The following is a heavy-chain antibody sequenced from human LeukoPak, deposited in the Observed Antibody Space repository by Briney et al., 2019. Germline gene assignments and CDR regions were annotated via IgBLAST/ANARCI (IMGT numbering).Heavy chain of an antibody. CDR3: ARDNTYCSGGTCYDRFDY. V-gene: IGHV3-7*01. Sequence: PGGSLRLSCAASGFTFSSYWMTWARQAPGQGLEWVANIKRDGSDIHYLDSVKGRFTISRDNAKNSLSLQMNSLRAEDTAVYYCARDNTYCSGGTCYDRFDYWGQGTLVTVSS. CDR2: IKRDGSDI. J-gene: IGHJ4*02. D-gene: IGHD2-15*01. CDR1: GFTFSSYW.